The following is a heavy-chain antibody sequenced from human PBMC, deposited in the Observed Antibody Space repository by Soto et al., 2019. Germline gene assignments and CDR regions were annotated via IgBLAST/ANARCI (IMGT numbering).Heavy chain of an antibody. D-gene: IGHD2-2*01. CDR1: GFTFSDYY. CDR3: ARGVGCSSTSCYGGIFDY. V-gene: IGHV3-11*05. Sequence: QVQLVESGGGLVKPGGSLRLSCAASGFTFSDYYMNWIRQAPGKGLEWVSYISSSSSYTNYADSVKGRFTISRDNAKNSLYLQMNRLRAEDTAVYYCARGVGCSSTSCYGGIFDYWGQGTLVTVSS. J-gene: IGHJ4*02. CDR2: ISSSSSYT.